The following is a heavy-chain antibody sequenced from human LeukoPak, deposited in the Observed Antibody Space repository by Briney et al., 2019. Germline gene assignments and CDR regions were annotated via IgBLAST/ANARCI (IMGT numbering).Heavy chain of an antibody. J-gene: IGHJ4*02. CDR3: ARDGKRGYSYGYTDY. V-gene: IGHV3-74*01. CDR2: INSDGSST. D-gene: IGHD5-18*01. CDR1: GFTFSSYW. Sequence: GSMRLSCAASGFTFSSYWMHWVRQPPGKGLVWVSRINSDGSSTIYADSVKGRFTISRDNAKNTLYLQMNGLSAEDTALYYCARDGKRGYSYGYTDYWGQGTLVTVSS.